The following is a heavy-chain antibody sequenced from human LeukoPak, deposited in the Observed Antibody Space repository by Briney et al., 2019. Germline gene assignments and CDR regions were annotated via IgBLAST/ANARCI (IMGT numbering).Heavy chain of an antibody. J-gene: IGHJ4*02. CDR1: GFTFSSYA. V-gene: IGHV3-23*01. Sequence: GGSLRLSCAASGFTFSSYAMSWVRQAPGKGLEWVSAISGSGGSTYYADSVKGRFTISRDNSKNTLYLQMNSLRAEDTAVYYCAAPVDADYDTLTGLPSGGKPFDYWGQGTLVTVSS. CDR2: ISGSGGST. D-gene: IGHD3-9*01. CDR3: AAPVDADYDTLTGLPSGGKPFDY.